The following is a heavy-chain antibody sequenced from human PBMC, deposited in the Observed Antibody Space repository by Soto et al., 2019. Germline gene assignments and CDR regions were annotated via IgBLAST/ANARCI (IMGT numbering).Heavy chain of an antibody. Sequence: SETLSLTCTVSGGSISSGNYYWSWIRQPPGKGLEWIGYIHYSGSTYYNPSLKSRVTISVDTSKNQFSLKLSSVTAADTAVYYCASGIVVVPAAIGWFDPWGQGTLVTVSS. CDR1: GGSISSGNYY. J-gene: IGHJ5*02. D-gene: IGHD2-2*01. CDR3: ASGIVVVPAAIGWFDP. CDR2: IHYSGST. V-gene: IGHV4-30-4*01.